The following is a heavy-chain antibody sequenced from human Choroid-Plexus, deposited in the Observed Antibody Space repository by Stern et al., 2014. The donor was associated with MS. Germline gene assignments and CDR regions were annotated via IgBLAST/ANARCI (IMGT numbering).Heavy chain of an antibody. CDR2: IAYDGIDK. Sequence: VQLVESGGGVAQPGRPLILSCAASGFTFSNFGMHWVRQAPGKGLEWVAVIAYDGIDKYYADSVKGRFTIFRDNSKNTLYMHMNSLRAEDTAVYYCAKDRQWSTYFFDYWGQGSLVTVSS. CDR1: GFTFSNFG. D-gene: IGHD2-15*01. CDR3: AKDRQWSTYFFDY. J-gene: IGHJ4*02. V-gene: IGHV3-30*18.